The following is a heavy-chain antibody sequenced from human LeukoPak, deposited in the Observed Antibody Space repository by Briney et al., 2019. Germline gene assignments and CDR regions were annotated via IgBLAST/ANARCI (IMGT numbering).Heavy chain of an antibody. J-gene: IGHJ6*03. V-gene: IGHV1-69*05. CDR3: ARAPVWTGYYYYMDV. CDR1: GGTFSNYA. Sequence: SVKVSCKASGGTFSNYAVSWVRQAPGQGLEWMGGFIPVFGPANYAQKFQGRVTITRNTSISTAYMELSSLRSEDTAVYYCARAPVWTGYYYYMDVWGKGTTVTVSS. D-gene: IGHD3/OR15-3a*01. CDR2: FIPVFGPA.